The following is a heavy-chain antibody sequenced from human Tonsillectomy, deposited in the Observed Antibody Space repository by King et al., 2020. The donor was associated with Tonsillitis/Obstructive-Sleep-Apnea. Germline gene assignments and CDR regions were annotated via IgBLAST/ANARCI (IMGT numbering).Heavy chain of an antibody. CDR1: GGSISRYY. Sequence: VQLQESGTGLVKPSETLSLTCTVSGGSISRYYWSWIRQPAGKGLEGSGRIYNSGSTNYNPSLKSRITMSGDTSKNQFSLKLSSVTAADTAVYYCARESYYYDSSGYPFDCCGQGTLVTVSS. CDR3: ARESYYYDSSGYPFDC. CDR2: IYNSGST. J-gene: IGHJ4*02. D-gene: IGHD3-22*01. V-gene: IGHV4-4*07.